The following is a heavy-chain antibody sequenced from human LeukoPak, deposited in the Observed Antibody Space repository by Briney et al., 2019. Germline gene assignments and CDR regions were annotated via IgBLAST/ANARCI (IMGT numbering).Heavy chain of an antibody. CDR3: ARFLGGYCSSSSCHNFDF. CDR2: INPNSGAS. CDR1: GYTFTGYY. J-gene: IGHJ4*02. Sequence: ASVKVSCKSSGYTFTGYYIHWVRQAPGQGLGWMGWINPNSGASNYAQKFQGRVTMTRDTSISTAYMELSRLRTDDTAVYYCARFLGGYCSSSSCHNFDFWGQGTLVTVSS. D-gene: IGHD2-2*02. V-gene: IGHV1-2*02.